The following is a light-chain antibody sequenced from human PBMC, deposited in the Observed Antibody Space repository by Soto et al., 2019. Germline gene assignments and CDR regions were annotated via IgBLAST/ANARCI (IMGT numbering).Light chain of an antibody. CDR3: QQRSNWPPYT. J-gene: IGKJ2*01. Sequence: EIVLTQSPATLSLSPGERATLSCRASQSVSSYLAWYQQKPGQAPRLLIYDASNRATGIPARFSGSGSGTDFTLITSSLQPEDFAVYYCQQRSNWPPYTFGQGTKLEIK. CDR1: QSVSSY. CDR2: DAS. V-gene: IGKV3-11*01.